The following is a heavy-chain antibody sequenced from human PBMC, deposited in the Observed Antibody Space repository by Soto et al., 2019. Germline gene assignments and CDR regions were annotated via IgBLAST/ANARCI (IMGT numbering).Heavy chain of an antibody. J-gene: IGHJ4*02. D-gene: IGHD1-1*01. V-gene: IGHV5-51*01. CDR2: IYPGDSDT. CDR1: GYSFTSYW. Sequence: GESLKMSCKGSGYSFTSYWIGWVRQMPGKGLEWMGIIYPGDSDTRYSPSFQGQVAFSADKSISTAYLQWSGLKASDTDIYYCARRLSTGRFFDFWGQGTLVTVSS. CDR3: ARRLSTGRFFDF.